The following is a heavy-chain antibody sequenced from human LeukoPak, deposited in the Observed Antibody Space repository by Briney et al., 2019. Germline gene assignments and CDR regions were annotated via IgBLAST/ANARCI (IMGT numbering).Heavy chain of an antibody. CDR2: IYYSGST. D-gene: IGHD3-10*01. V-gene: IGHV4-39*01. J-gene: IGHJ5*02. CDR3: ARRGGANWFDP. CDR1: GGPISSSSYY. Sequence: PSETLSLTCTVSGGPISSSSYYWGWIRQPPGKGLEWIGSIYYSGSTYYNPSLKSRVTISVDTSKNQFSLKLSSVTAADTAVYYCARRGGANWFDPWGQGTLVTVSS.